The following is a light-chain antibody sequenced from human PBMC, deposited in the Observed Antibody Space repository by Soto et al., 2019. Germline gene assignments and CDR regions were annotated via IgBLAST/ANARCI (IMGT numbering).Light chain of an antibody. CDR1: QSVSSSY. CDR3: QQYGSSPWIT. V-gene: IGKV3-20*01. Sequence: ETVLTQSPGTLSLSPGERATLSCRASQSVSSSYLAWYQQKPGQAPRLLIYGASSRATGIPDRFSGSGSGTDFTLTISRLEPEDFAVYYCQQYGSSPWITFGQGTRLEI. CDR2: GAS. J-gene: IGKJ5*01.